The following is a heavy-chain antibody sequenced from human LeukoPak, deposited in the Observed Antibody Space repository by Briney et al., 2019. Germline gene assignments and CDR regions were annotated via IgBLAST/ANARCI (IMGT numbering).Heavy chain of an antibody. CDR3: ARGGIAAAGPFDY. D-gene: IGHD6-13*01. J-gene: IGHJ4*02. CDR1: GYTFTSYD. Sequence: ASVKVSCKASGYTFTSYDINWLRQATGQGLEWMGWMNPNSGNTGYAKKFQGRVTITRKTSISTAYMELSSLRSEDTAVYYCARGGIAAAGPFDYWGQGTLVTVSS. CDR2: MNPNSGNT. V-gene: IGHV1-8*03.